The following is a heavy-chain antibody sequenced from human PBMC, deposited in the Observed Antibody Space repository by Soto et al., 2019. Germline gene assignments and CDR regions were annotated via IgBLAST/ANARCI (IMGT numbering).Heavy chain of an antibody. J-gene: IGHJ4*02. Sequence: GESLKISCKGSGYSLAGYWITWVRQKPGKGLEWMGRIDPSDSQTYYSPSFRGHVTISATKSITTGFLQWSSLRASDTAMYYCARQIHESDTGPNFQYYFDSWGQGTPVTVSS. V-gene: IGHV5-10-1*01. D-gene: IGHD2-8*02. CDR1: GYSLAGYW. CDR2: IDPSDSQT. CDR3: ARQIHESDTGPNFQYYFDS.